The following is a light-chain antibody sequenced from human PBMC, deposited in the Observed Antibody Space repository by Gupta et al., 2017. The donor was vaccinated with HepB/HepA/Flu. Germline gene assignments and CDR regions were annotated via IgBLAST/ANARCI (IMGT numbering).Light chain of an antibody. CDR1: KLGDKY. V-gene: IGLV3-1*01. J-gene: IGLJ2*01. CDR2: QDS. Sequence: SYELTPPPSVSVSPGQTASITCSGDKLGDKYACWYQQKPGQSPVLVIYQDSKRPSGIPERFSGSNSGNTATLTISGTQAMDEADYYCKAWDSSTPVFGGGTKLTVL. CDR3: KAWDSSTPV.